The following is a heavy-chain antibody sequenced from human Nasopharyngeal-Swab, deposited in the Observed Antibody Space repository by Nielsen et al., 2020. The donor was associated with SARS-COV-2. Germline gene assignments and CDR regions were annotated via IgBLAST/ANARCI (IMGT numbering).Heavy chain of an antibody. V-gene: IGHV3-21*01. CDR2: ITSTSSNM. J-gene: IGHJ4*02. CDR1: GFTFSTYT. CDR3: ARPRGYSYGYPPDY. D-gene: IGHD5-18*01. Sequence: GESLKISCAASGFTFSTYTMHWVRQAPGKGLEWVSSITSTSSNMYYADSLKGRFTISRDNAKNSLYLQMNSLRAEDTAVYYCARPRGYSYGYPPDYWGQGTLVTVSS.